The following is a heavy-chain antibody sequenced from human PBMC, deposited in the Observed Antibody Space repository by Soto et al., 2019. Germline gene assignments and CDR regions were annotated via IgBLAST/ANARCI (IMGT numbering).Heavy chain of an antibody. CDR1: GGTFSSYA. V-gene: IGHV1-69*12. CDR3: ARKNGWYYGMYV. J-gene: IGHJ6*02. Sequence: QVQLVQSGAEVKKPGSSVKVSCKASGGTFSSYAISWVRQAPGQGLEWMGGIIPIFGTANYAQKFQGRVTIPADESTSRADMELSSLRSEDTAAYYCARKNGWYYGMYVSGQGTTVTVSS. D-gene: IGHD2-8*01. CDR2: IIPIFGTA.